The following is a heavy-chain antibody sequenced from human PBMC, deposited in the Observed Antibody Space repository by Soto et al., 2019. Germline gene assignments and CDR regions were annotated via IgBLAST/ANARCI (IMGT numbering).Heavy chain of an antibody. V-gene: IGHV3-15*01. CDR1: GFTLSNAW. Sequence: EVQLVESGGGFVKPGGSLRLSCAVSGFTLSNAWMSWVRQAPGKGLEWVGRIKRKTDGGTTDYAAPVKGRFTISRDDSSNMLFLQMNSLKTEDTGVYYCTSGYSSDYWGQGTLVTVSS. CDR3: TSGYSSDY. CDR2: IKRKTDGGTT. J-gene: IGHJ4*02.